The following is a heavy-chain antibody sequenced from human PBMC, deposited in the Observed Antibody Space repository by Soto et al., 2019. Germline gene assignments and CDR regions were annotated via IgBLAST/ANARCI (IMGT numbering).Heavy chain of an antibody. J-gene: IGHJ5*02. CDR2: MHYSGAT. CDR1: GGSSSSSTYS. CDR3: ARQGSNSSRRLSWFDP. Sequence: SETLSLTCTASGGSSSSSTYSWGWIRQPPGKGLEWIGSMHYSGATYYNPSLKSRVSISVDTSKSQFSLKLTFVTAADTAVYFCARQGSNSSRRLSWFDPWGQGTLVTVSS. D-gene: IGHD3-16*01. V-gene: IGHV4-39*01.